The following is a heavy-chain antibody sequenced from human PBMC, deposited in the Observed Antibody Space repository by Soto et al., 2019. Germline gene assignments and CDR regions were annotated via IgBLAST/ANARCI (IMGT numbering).Heavy chain of an antibody. CDR2: IHYSGTT. J-gene: IGHJ4*02. D-gene: IGHD2-8*01. Sequence: KPSETLSLTCTVSGTSISSYYWSWIRQPTGKGLEWIANIHYSGTTNYNPSLASRVTLSVDTSKNQFSLKMTSVTAADRAMYFCARYNSYAIDYWGRGTLVTVSS. CDR1: GTSISSYY. V-gene: IGHV4-59*01. CDR3: ARYNSYAIDY.